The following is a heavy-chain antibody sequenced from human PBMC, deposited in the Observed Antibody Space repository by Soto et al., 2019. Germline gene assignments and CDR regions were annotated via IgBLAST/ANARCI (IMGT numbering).Heavy chain of an antibody. J-gene: IGHJ4*02. Sequence: QVQLVESGGGVGQPGRSLRLSCVVSGFIFSNYGMHWVRQAPGKGLEWVAVISYDGRDILYADYVKGRFTIYRDKSKSNLFLHMNRPTAEDTAIYFCAIVRVADSPLDHWGQGTLVTVSS. V-gene: IGHV3-30*03. CDR2: ISYDGRDI. CDR3: AIVRVADSPLDH. D-gene: IGHD3-10*02. CDR1: GFIFSNYG.